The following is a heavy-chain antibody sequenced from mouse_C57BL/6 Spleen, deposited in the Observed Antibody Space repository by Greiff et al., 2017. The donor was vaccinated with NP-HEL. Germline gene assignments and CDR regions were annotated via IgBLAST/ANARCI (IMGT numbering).Heavy chain of an antibody. D-gene: IGHD3-3*01. CDR3: ARSRDRVYAMDY. V-gene: IGHV1-80*01. CDR1: GYAFSSYW. CDR2: IYPGDGDT. Sequence: VKLMESGAELVKPGASVKISCKASGYAFSSYWMNWVKQRPGKGLEWIGQIYPGDGDTNYNGKFKGKATLTADKSSSTAYMQLSSLTSEDSAVYFCARSRDRVYAMDYWGQGTSVTVSS. J-gene: IGHJ4*01.